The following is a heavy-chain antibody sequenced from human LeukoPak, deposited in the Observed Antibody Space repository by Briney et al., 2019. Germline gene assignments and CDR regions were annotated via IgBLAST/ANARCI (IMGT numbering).Heavy chain of an antibody. V-gene: IGHV3-23*01. CDR1: GFTFSSYG. D-gene: IGHD5-24*01. Sequence: GGTLRLSCAASGFTFSSYGMSWVRQAPGKGLEWVSSFSGSGGGTYYADSVKGRFTISRDNSKNTLYLQMNSLRAEDTAVYYCARSGYNRFDYWGQGTLVTVSS. J-gene: IGHJ4*02. CDR3: ARSGYNRFDY. CDR2: FSGSGGGT.